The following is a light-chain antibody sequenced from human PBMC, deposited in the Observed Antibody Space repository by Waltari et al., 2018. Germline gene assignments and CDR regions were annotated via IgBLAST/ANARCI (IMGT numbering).Light chain of an antibody. CDR2: AAS. CDR3: QQYNNWPYT. J-gene: IGKJ2*01. Sequence: EIVMTQSPAILSVSPGDRATLSCRANQSILTNLAWYQQKPAQAPRLLMYAASNRATGLPDRFSGSGSGTYFTFTICSLHPEDFALYYCQQYNNWPYTFGQGTKLEIK. CDR1: QSILTN. V-gene: IGKV3-15*01.